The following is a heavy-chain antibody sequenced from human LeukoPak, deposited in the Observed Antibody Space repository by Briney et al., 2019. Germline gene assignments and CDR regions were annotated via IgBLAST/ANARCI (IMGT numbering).Heavy chain of an antibody. V-gene: IGHV3-53*01. CDR3: TTDMSIVGATYFDY. CDR2: IYSGGST. Sequence: GGSLRLSCAASGFTVSSNYMSWVRQAPGKGLEWVSVIYSGGSTYYADSVKGRFTISRDNSKNTLYLQMNSLKTEDTAVYYCTTDMSIVGATYFDYWGQGTLVTVSS. J-gene: IGHJ4*02. D-gene: IGHD1-26*01. CDR1: GFTVSSNY.